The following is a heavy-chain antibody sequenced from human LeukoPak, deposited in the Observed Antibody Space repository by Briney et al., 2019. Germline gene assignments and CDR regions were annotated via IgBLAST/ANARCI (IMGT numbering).Heavy chain of an antibody. Sequence: PGGSLRLSCAVSVFSVRTTYMSWVRQSPGKGLEWVSVLYTGGGTDHADSVKGRFTISRDNSKNTLSLQMNSLRAEDTAVYYCARALRGYSYLLDYWGQGTLVTVSS. CDR1: VFSVRTTY. CDR3: ARALRGYSYLLDY. J-gene: IGHJ4*02. V-gene: IGHV3-53*01. CDR2: LYTGGGT. D-gene: IGHD5-18*01.